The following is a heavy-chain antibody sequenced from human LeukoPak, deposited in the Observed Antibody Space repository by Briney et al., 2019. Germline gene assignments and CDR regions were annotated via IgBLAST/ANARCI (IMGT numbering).Heavy chain of an antibody. CDR1: GFTFSSYE. D-gene: IGHD2/OR15-2a*01. CDR2: ISSSGSTI. CDR3: ARDWYYAIDF. Sequence: GGSLRLSCAASGFTFSSYEMNWVRQAPGKGLEWVSYISSSGSTIYYADSVKGRFTISRDNAKNTLYLQMNSLRAEDTAVYYCARDWYYAIDFWGRGALVTVSS. J-gene: IGHJ2*01. V-gene: IGHV3-48*03.